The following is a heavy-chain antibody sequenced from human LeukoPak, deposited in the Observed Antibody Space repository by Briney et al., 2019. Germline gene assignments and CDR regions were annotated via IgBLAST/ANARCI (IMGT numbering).Heavy chain of an antibody. CDR2: INHSGST. CDR3: ARGVRYYYYYGMDV. CDR1: GGSFSGYY. J-gene: IGHJ6*02. V-gene: IGHV4-34*01. Sequence: SETLSLTCAVYGGSFSGYYWSWLRQPPGKGLEWIGEINHSGSTNYNPTLKSRVTISVDASKNQFSLKLSSLTAADAAVYYCARGVRYYYYYGMDVWGQGTTVTVSS.